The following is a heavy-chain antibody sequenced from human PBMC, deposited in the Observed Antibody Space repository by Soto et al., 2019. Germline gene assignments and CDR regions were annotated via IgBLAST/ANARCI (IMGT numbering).Heavy chain of an antibody. CDR3: ARFSGVRGVLNYFDY. CDR1: GYTFTSYA. J-gene: IGHJ4*02. CDR2: INPSGGST. D-gene: IGHD3-10*01. Sequence: GASVKVSCKASGYTFTSYAMHWVRQAPGQRLEWMGWINPSGGSTSYAQKFQGRVTMTRDTSTSTVYMELSSLRSEDTAVYYCARFSGVRGVLNYFDYWGQGTLVTVSS. V-gene: IGHV1-46*03.